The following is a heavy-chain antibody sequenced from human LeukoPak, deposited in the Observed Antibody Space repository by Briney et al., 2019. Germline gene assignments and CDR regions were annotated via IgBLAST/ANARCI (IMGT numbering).Heavy chain of an antibody. V-gene: IGHV3-30*18. J-gene: IGHJ4*02. CDR1: GFTFSSYG. CDR2: ISYDGSNK. Sequence: GGSLRLSCAASGFTFSSYGMHWVRQAPGKGLEWVAVISYDGSNKYYADSVKGRFTISRDNSKSTLYLQMNSLRAEDTAVYYCAKDFTSGWTADLFDYWGQGTLVTVSS. D-gene: IGHD6-19*01. CDR3: AKDFTSGWTADLFDY.